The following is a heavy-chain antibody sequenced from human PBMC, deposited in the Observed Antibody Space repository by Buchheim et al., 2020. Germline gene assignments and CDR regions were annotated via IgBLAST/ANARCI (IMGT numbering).Heavy chain of an antibody. Sequence: VQLVESGGGLVQPGGSLRLSCAASGFTFSSYAMSWVRQAPGKGLEWVSAISGSGGSTYYADSVKGRFTISRDNSKNTLYLQMNSLRAEDTAVYYCAKGTDYDFWSGYLGYYYYYGMDVWGQGTT. V-gene: IGHV3-23*04. J-gene: IGHJ6*02. CDR1: GFTFSSYA. D-gene: IGHD3-3*01. CDR3: AKGTDYDFWSGYLGYYYYYGMDV. CDR2: ISGSGGST.